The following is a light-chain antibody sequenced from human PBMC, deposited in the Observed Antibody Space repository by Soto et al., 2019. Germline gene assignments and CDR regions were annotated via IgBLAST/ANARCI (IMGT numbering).Light chain of an antibody. CDR1: SSNIGSNT. CDR2: NNY. J-gene: IGLJ3*02. V-gene: IGLV1-44*01. CDR3: AAWDDSLNGPV. Sequence: QSVLTQPPSASGTPGQRVTISCSGSSSNIGSNTVNWYQQLPGTAPKLLIYNNYYRPSGVTDRISASKSGTSASLAISGLQSDDEADYYCAAWDDSLNGPVFGGGTK.